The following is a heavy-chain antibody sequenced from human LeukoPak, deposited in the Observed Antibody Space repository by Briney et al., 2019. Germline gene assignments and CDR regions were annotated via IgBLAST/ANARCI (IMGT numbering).Heavy chain of an antibody. CDR1: GVSISSSSYY. J-gene: IGHJ6*02. CDR2: IYYSGST. Sequence: PSETLSLTCTVSGVSISSSSYYWGWIRQPPGKGLEWIGSIYYSGSTYYNPSLKSRVTISVDTSKNQFSLKLSSVTAADTAVYYCARLWFARGSGSYYGWYYYYGMDVRGQGTTVTVSS. V-gene: IGHV4-39*01. D-gene: IGHD3-10*01. CDR3: ARLWFARGSGSYYGWYYYYGMDV.